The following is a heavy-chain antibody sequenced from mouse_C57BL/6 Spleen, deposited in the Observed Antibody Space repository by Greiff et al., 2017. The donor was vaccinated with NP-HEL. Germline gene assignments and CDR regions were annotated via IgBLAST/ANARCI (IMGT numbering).Heavy chain of an antibody. CDR3: STVVATGDFDY. CDR1: GFNIKDYY. D-gene: IGHD1-1*01. J-gene: IGHJ2*01. Sequence: EVQLQQSGAELVRPGASVKLSCTASGFNIKDYYMHWVKQRPEQGLEWIGRIDPEDGDTEYAPKFQGKATMTADTSSNTAYLPLSSLTSEDTAVYYCSTVVATGDFDYWGQGTTLTVSS. CDR2: IDPEDGDT. V-gene: IGHV14-1*01.